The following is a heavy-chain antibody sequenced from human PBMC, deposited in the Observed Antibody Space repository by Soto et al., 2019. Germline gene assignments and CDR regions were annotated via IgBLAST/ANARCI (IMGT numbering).Heavy chain of an antibody. Sequence: SETLSLTCTVSGGSISSSSYYWGWIRQPPGKGLEWIGSIYYSGSTYYNPSLKSRVTISVDTSKNQFSLKLSSVTAADTAVYYCARHGVVVAALDYWGQGTLVTVSS. CDR1: GGSISSSSYY. CDR2: IYYSGST. V-gene: IGHV4-39*01. J-gene: IGHJ4*02. CDR3: ARHGVVVAALDY. D-gene: IGHD2-15*01.